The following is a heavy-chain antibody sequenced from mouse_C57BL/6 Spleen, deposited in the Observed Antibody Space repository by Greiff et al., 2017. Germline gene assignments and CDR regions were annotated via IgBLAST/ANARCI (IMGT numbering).Heavy chain of an antibody. Sequence: EVLLVESGGGLVKPGGSLKLSCAASGFTFSSYAMSWVRQTPEKRLEWVATISDGGSYTYYPDNLKGRFAISRDNAKNNVYLQMSHLKSEDTAMYYCARDGTGDWYFDDWGTGTTVTVSS. J-gene: IGHJ1*03. CDR1: GFTFSSYA. D-gene: IGHD4-1*01. CDR2: ISDGGSYT. V-gene: IGHV5-4*01. CDR3: ARDGTGDWYFDD.